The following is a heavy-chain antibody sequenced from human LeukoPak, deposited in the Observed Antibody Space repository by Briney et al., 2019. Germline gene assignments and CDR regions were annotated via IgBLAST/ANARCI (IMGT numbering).Heavy chain of an antibody. D-gene: IGHD4-11*01. Sequence: SETLSLTCAVYGGSFSGYYWSWIRQPPGKGLEWIGEINHSGSTNYNPSLKSRVTISVDTSKNQFSLKLSSVTAADTAVYYCAREGLLSMTTDYYYYYMDVRGKGTTVTVSS. CDR2: INHSGST. CDR1: GGSFSGYY. CDR3: AREGLLSMTTDYYYYYMDV. J-gene: IGHJ6*03. V-gene: IGHV4-34*01.